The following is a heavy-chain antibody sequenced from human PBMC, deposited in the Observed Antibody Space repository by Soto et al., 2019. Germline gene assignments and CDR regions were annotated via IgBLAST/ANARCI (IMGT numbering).Heavy chain of an antibody. CDR3: ARGPHSRSSWYQDYYYGMDV. V-gene: IGHV1-69*13. CDR2: IIPTFGTA. CDR1: GGTFSSYA. Sequence: PVNVSCKASGGTFSSYAISWVRQAPGQGLEWMGGIIPTFGTANYAQKFQGRVTITADESTSTAYMELSSLRSEDTAVYYCARGPHSRSSWYQDYYYGMDVWGQGTTVTVSS. D-gene: IGHD6-13*01. J-gene: IGHJ6*02.